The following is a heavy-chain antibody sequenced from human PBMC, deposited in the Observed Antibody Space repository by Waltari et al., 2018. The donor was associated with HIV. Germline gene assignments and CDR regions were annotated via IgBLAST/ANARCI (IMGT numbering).Heavy chain of an antibody. CDR1: GLSFSGYY. J-gene: IGHJ4*02. Sequence: QEQLQQWGAGLLKPSETLSLTCAVYGLSFSGYYLSWIRQVPGKGLEWIGEINHSGGTRYSPSLQSRVTISEDITKRQVSLNLTSVTSADTAVYYCARGTYYDGSPLPFDHWGQGVAVTVPS. V-gene: IGHV4-34*02. CDR3: ARGTYYDGSPLPFDH. CDR2: INHSGGT. D-gene: IGHD3-22*01.